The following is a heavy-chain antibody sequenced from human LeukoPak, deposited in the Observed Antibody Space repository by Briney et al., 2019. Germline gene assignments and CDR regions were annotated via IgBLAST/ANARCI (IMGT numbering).Heavy chain of an antibody. V-gene: IGHV4-59*01. D-gene: IGHD3-16*02. CDR1: GGSISSYY. Sequence: SETLSLTCTVSGGSISSYYWSWIRQPPGKGLEWIGYIYYSGSTNYIPSLKSRVTISVDTSKNQFSLKLSSVTAADTAVYYCARATLMITFGGVIANWFDPWGQGTLVTVSS. CDR3: ARATLMITFGGVIANWFDP. J-gene: IGHJ5*02. CDR2: IYYSGST.